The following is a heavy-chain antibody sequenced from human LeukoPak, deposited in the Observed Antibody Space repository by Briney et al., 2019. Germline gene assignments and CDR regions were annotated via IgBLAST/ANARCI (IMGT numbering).Heavy chain of an antibody. Sequence: PGGSLRLSCAASGFTFSSYGMHWVRQAPGKGLEWVASIRYDGSNKYYADSVKGRFTISRDNSKNTLYLQMNSLRAEDTAVYYCAKDYSSGYCSSTSCYALFDYWGQGTLVTVSS. CDR1: GFTFSSYG. V-gene: IGHV3-30*02. D-gene: IGHD2-2*01. J-gene: IGHJ4*02. CDR2: IRYDGSNK. CDR3: AKDYSSGYCSSTSCYALFDY.